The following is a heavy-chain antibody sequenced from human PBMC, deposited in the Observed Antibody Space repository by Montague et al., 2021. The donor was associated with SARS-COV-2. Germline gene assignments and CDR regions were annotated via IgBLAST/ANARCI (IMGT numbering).Heavy chain of an antibody. CDR2: IKQDGSEK. CDR1: GFTFSSYW. Sequence: SLRLSCAASGFTFSSYWMSWVRQAPGKELEWVANIKQDGSEKYYVDSVKGRFTISRDNAKNSLYLQMNSLRAEDTAVYYCARMYSSGWYENDAFDIWGQGTMVTVSS. D-gene: IGHD6-19*01. J-gene: IGHJ3*02. CDR3: ARMYSSGWYENDAFDI. V-gene: IGHV3-7*01.